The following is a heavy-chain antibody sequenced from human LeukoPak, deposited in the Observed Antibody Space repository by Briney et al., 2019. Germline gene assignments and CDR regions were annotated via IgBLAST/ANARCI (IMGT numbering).Heavy chain of an antibody. D-gene: IGHD6-6*01. J-gene: IGHJ4*02. CDR2: IQYDGNNK. CDR1: GFTFSDAW. CDR3: ARTLIEYSVSSCYFDY. V-gene: IGHV3-30*02. Sequence: PGGSLRLSCAASGFTFSDAWMSWVRLAPGKGLEWVACIQYDGNNKYYAGSVQGRFTISRDNSKNTLYLQMNSLRAEDTAVYYCARTLIEYSVSSCYFDYWGQGTLVTVSS.